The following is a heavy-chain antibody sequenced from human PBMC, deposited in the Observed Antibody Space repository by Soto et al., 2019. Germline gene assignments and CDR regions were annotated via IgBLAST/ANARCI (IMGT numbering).Heavy chain of an antibody. D-gene: IGHD3-3*02. CDR3: ARDTETLGPRANDALDI. J-gene: IGHJ3*02. V-gene: IGHV1-3*01. Sequence: ASVQVSCKDAGYTFSAYTMNCVRQAPGQSLEWMGWINVGSGNTRYSQNFQGRVNITRDTSASTVYMELTGLKSEDTAMYYCARDTETLGPRANDALDIWGQGTMVTVSS. CDR1: GYTFSAYT. CDR2: INVGSGNT.